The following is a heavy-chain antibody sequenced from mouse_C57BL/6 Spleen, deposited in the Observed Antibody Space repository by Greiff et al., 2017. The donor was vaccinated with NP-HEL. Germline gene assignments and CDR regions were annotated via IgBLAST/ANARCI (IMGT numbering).Heavy chain of an antibody. V-gene: IGHV5-15*01. J-gene: IGHJ3*01. CDR2: ISNLAYSI. CDR3: ARAGEGFAY. CDR1: GFTFSDYG. Sequence: EVQVVESGGGLVQPGGSLKLSCAASGFTFSDYGMAWVRQAPRKGPAWVAFISNLAYSIYYADTVTGRFTISRENAKNTLYLEMSSLRSEDTAMYYCARAGEGFAYWGQGTLVTVSA.